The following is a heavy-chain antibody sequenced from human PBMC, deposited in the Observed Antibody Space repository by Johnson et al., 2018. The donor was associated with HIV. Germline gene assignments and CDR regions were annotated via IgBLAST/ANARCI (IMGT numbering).Heavy chain of an antibody. V-gene: IGHV3-30*04. J-gene: IGHJ3*02. CDR1: RFTFSFYA. D-gene: IGHD6-13*01. CDR2: ILYDGSEK. CDR3: AKVLTSSTSWLDDAFDI. Sequence: QVQLVESGGGVAQPGRSLRLSCAASRFTFSFYAMHWVRQAPGKGLEWVALILYDGSEKDYADSVKGRFTISRDNSKNTLFLQMNSLRAEDTAVYYCAKVLTSSTSWLDDAFDICGQGTMVTVSS.